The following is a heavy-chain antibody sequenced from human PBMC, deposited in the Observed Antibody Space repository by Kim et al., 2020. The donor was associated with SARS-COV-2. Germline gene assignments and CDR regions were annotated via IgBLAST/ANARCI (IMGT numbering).Heavy chain of an antibody. D-gene: IGHD2-15*01. CDR3: VKGGMDIVVVVAATFYFDY. CDR1: GFTFSSYA. Sequence: GGSLRLSCSASGFTFSSYAMHWVRQAPGKGLEYVSAISSNGGSTYYADSVKGRFTISRDNSKNTLYLQMSSLRAEDTAVYYCVKGGMDIVVVVAATFYFDYWGQGTLVTVSS. V-gene: IGHV3-64D*09. CDR2: ISSNGGST. J-gene: IGHJ4*02.